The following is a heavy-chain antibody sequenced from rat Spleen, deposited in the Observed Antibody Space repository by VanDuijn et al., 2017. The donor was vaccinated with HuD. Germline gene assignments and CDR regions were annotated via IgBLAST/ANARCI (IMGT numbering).Heavy chain of an antibody. CDR3: TRSLVERGNYFDY. D-gene: IGHD4-2*01. J-gene: IGHJ2*01. CDR2: ISYDGSST. Sequence: EVQLVESDGGLVQPGRSLKLSCAASGFTFSDYYMAWVRQAPTKGLEWVATISYDGSSTYYRDSVKGRFTISRDNAKSTLYLQMDSLRSEDTATYYCTRSLVERGNYFDYWGQGVMVTVSS. V-gene: IGHV5-29*01. CDR1: GFTFSDYY.